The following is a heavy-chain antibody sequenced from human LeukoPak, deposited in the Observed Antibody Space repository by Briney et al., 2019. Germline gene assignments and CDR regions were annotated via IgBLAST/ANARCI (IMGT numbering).Heavy chain of an antibody. Sequence: HPGGSLRLSCAASGFTVSTKYMNWVRQAPGKGLEWVSIIYSGGDTYYADSVMGRFTISRDNSKNTLSLQMNSLRAEDTAVYYCARVGDHYHWYFDLWGRGTLVSVSS. CDR3: ARVGDHYHWYFDL. CDR2: IYSGGDT. CDR1: GFTVSTKY. J-gene: IGHJ2*01. D-gene: IGHD3-10*01. V-gene: IGHV3-53*01.